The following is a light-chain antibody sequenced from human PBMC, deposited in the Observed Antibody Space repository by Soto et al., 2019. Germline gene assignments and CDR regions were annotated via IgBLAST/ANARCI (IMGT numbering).Light chain of an antibody. J-gene: IGKJ3*01. Sequence: AIRITQSPSSLSGSTVDRGTITCLASQGISSYLAWYQQKPGKAPKLLIYAASTLQSGVPSRFSGSGSGTDFTLTISCLQSEDFATYYCQQYYSYPFNCGPGTKGDIK. CDR1: QGISSY. CDR3: QQYYSYPFN. V-gene: IGKV1-8*01. CDR2: AAS.